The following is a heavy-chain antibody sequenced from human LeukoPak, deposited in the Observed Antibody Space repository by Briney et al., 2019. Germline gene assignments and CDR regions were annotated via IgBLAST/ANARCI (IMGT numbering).Heavy chain of an antibody. CDR1: GFTFSSYA. J-gene: IGHJ6*02. V-gene: IGHV3-30*04. Sequence: GRSLRLSCAASGFTFSSYAMHWVRQAPGKGLEWVAVISYDGSNKYYADSVKGRFTISRDNSKNTLYLQMNSLRAEDTAVYYCARDLFLEWLESYGMDVWGQGTTVTVSS. CDR3: ARDLFLEWLESYGMDV. CDR2: ISYDGSNK. D-gene: IGHD3-3*01.